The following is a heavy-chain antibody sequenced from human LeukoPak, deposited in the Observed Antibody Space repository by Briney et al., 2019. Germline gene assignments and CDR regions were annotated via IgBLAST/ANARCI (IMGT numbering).Heavy chain of an antibody. J-gene: IGHJ6*02. Sequence: PGGSLRLSCAASGFTFSSYGMHWVRQAPGKGLEWVAVIWYDGSNKYYADSVKGRSTISRDNSKNTLYLQMNSLRAEDTAVYYCARSPYSSSSGMDVWGQGTTVTVSS. CDR1: GFTFSSYG. CDR2: IWYDGSNK. D-gene: IGHD6-6*01. CDR3: ARSPYSSSSGMDV. V-gene: IGHV3-33*01.